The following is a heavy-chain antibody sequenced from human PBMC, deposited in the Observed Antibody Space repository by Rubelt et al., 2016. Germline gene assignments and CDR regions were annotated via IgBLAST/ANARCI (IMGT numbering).Heavy chain of an antibody. CDR2: ISGSGGST. J-gene: IGHJ5*02. CDR3: AKDGARSNWFDP. D-gene: IGHD3-10*01. CDR1: GFTFSSYA. Sequence: EYGGGLVQPGGSLRLSCAASGFTFSSYAMSWVRQAPGKGLEWVSAISGSGGSTYYADSVKGRFTIPRDNSKNTLYLQMNSLRAEDTAVYYCAKDGARSNWFDPWGQGTLVTVSS. V-gene: IGHV3-23*01.